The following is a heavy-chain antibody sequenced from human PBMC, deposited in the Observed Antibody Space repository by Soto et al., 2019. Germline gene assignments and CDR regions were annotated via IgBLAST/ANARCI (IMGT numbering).Heavy chain of an antibody. CDR3: ARDLGYSSGYNWFDP. Sequence: ASVKVSCKASGYTFTSYAMHWVRQAPGQRLEWMGWINAGNGNTKYSQKFQGRVTITRDTSASTAYMELSSLRSEDTAVYYCARDLGYSSGYNWFDPWGQGTLVTVS. J-gene: IGHJ5*02. V-gene: IGHV1-3*01. CDR2: INAGNGNT. CDR1: GYTFTSYA. D-gene: IGHD6-19*01.